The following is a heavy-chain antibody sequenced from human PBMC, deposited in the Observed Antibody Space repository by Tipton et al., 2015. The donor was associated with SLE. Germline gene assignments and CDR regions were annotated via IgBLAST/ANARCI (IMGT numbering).Heavy chain of an antibody. CDR2: IYYSGST. V-gene: IGHV4-59*11. J-gene: IGHJ3*02. CDR1: GGSISGHY. CDR3: ARDGRPYDAFDI. D-gene: IGHD1-26*01. Sequence: TLSLTCTVSGGSISGHYWSWIRQPPGKGLEWIGYIYYSGSTNYNPSLKSRVTISVDTSKNHFSLKLSSVTAADTAVYYCARDGRPYDAFDIWGQGTMVTVSS.